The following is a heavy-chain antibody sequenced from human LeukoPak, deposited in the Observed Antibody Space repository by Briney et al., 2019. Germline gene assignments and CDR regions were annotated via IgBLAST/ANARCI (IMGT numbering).Heavy chain of an antibody. CDR2: IYYSGST. CDR1: GGSISSYY. Sequence: SETLSLTCTVSGGSISSYYWSWIRQPPGKGLEWIGYIYYSGSTNYNPSLKSRVTISVDTSKNQFSLKLSSVTAADTAVYYCAILIRYCSSTSCDEIDYWGQGTLVTVSS. CDR3: AILIRYCSSTSCDEIDY. J-gene: IGHJ4*02. V-gene: IGHV4-59*12. D-gene: IGHD2-2*01.